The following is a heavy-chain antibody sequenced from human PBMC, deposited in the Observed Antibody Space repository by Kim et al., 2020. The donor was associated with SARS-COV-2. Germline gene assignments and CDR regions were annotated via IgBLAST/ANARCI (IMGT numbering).Heavy chain of an antibody. CDR2: ISYRGST. V-gene: IGHV4-59*01. Sequence: SATLSLTCTVSGGSISSYYWSWIRQPPGQGLEWLGYISYRGSTNYNPSLKSRGTLSVDTSKNQFSLKLSSVTAADTAVYYCWRDFKSRYGGNSVAFDYWG. CDR1: GGSISSYY. D-gene: IGHD2-21*02. CDR3: WRDFKSRYGGNSVAFDY. J-gene: IGHJ4*01.